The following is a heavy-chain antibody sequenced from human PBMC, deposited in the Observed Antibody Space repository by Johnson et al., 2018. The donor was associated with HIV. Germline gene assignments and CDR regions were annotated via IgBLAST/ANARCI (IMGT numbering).Heavy chain of an antibody. J-gene: IGHJ3*02. CDR2: ISSSGSII. V-gene: IGHV3-11*01. D-gene: IGHD3-3*01. CDR1: GFTISSNY. Sequence: VQLVESGGGLVQPGGSLRLSCAASGFTISSNYMSWVRQAPGKGLAWVSYISSSGSIIYYAHSVTGRFTLSRDNSKNTLYLQMNSLRVEDTAMYYCARGPILEWLSGDGFDMWGQGTKVTV. CDR3: ARGPILEWLSGDGFDM.